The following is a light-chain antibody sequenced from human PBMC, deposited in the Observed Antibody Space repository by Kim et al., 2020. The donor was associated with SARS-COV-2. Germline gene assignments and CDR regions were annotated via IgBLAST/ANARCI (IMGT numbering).Light chain of an antibody. CDR1: RSNIGAGYD. CDR2: GNS. J-gene: IGLJ2*01. Sequence: QRVTISCTGNRSNIGAGYDVHWYQQLPGTAPKLLIYGNSNRPSGVPDRFAGSKSGTSASLAITGHQAEDEADYYCQSYDSSLSGVVFGGGTQLTVL. CDR3: QSYDSSLSGVV. V-gene: IGLV1-40*01.